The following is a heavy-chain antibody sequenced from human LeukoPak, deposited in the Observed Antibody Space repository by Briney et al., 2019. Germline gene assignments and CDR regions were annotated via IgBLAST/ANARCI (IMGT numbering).Heavy chain of an antibody. CDR1: GFIFSNYW. V-gene: IGHV3-7*01. J-gene: IGHJ4*02. CDR2: INQDGSEK. Sequence: GGSLRHSCAASGFIFSNYWMSWVRQAPGKGLEWVANINQDGSEKYYMESVKGRFTISRDNAMNSLYLQMSTLRAEDTAVYYCAIDWGGIPAAGDYLGQGTLVTVSS. D-gene: IGHD6-13*01. CDR3: AIDWGGIPAAGDY.